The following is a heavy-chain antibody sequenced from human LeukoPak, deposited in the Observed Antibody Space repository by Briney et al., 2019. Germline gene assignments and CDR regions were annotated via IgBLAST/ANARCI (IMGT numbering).Heavy chain of an antibody. V-gene: IGHV1-18*01. CDR3: ARARSQLWFGESPFDY. CDR2: ISAYNGNT. D-gene: IGHD3-10*01. J-gene: IGHJ4*02. Sequence: ASXKVSCKASGYTFTSYGISWVRQAPGQGLEWMGWISAYNGNTNYAQTLQGTVTMTTDTSTSTAYMELRSLRSDDTAVYYCARARSQLWFGESPFDYWGQGTLVTVSS. CDR1: GYTFTSYG.